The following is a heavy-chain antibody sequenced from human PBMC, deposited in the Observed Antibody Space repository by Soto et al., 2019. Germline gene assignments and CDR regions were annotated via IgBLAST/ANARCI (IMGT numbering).Heavy chain of an antibody. D-gene: IGHD3-10*01. J-gene: IGHJ6*02. CDR2: RNPNSGNT. CDR1: GYTFTRHH. Sequence: ASVKVSCKASGYTFTRHHIHWVRQATGRRLQWMGSRNPNSGNTGYAQKLQDRVSMTRNTSMSTAYMELSSLRSEDTAVYYCASDYYGSGRYTDYYYYGMDVWGQGTTVTASS. CDR3: ASDYYGSGRYTDYYYYGMDV. V-gene: IGHV1-8*01.